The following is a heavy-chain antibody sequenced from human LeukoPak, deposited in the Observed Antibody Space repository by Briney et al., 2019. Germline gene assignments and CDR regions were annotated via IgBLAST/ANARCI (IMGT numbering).Heavy chain of an antibody. J-gene: IGHJ4*02. CDR2: IFPVFGTT. Sequence: EASVKVSCKASGGTFSSYAISWVRQAPGQGLEWMGGIFPVFGTTNYAQKFQGRVTITTDESTSTAYMELGSLRSEDTAVYYCARDHGDGYNPGYRSFDYWGQGTLVTVSS. V-gene: IGHV1-69*05. D-gene: IGHD5-24*01. CDR3: ARDHGDGYNPGYRSFDY. CDR1: GGTFSSYA.